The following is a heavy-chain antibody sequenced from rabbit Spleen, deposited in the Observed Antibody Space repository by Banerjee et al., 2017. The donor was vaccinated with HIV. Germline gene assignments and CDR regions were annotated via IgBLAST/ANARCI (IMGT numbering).Heavy chain of an antibody. J-gene: IGHJ4*01. V-gene: IGHV1S47*01. D-gene: IGHD4-1*01. CDR3: ARDGYSRGWGIILYYFNL. Sequence: QEQLEESGGGLVQPGGSLKLSCKASGFAFSSYGVSWVRQAPGKGLEWIGYIDPVFGITYYANWVNGRFTISSHNAQNTLFLQMTSLTAADTAAYFCARDGYSRGWGIILYYFNLWGQGTLVTVS. CDR2: IDPVFGIT. CDR1: GFAFSSYG.